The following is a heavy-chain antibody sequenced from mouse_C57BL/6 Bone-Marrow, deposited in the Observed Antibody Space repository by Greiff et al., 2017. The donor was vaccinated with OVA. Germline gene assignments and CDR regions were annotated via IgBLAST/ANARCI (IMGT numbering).Heavy chain of an antibody. Sequence: VQLQQSGAELVRPGASVKLSCTASGFNIKDDYMHWVKPRPEQGLEWIGWIDPENGDTEYASKFQGKATITADTSSNTAYLQLSSLTSEDTAVYYCTTGDGYYPWFANWGQGTRVTVSA. J-gene: IGHJ3*01. CDR3: TTGDGYYPWFAN. CDR2: IDPENGDT. D-gene: IGHD2-3*01. V-gene: IGHV14-4*01. CDR1: GFNIKDDY.